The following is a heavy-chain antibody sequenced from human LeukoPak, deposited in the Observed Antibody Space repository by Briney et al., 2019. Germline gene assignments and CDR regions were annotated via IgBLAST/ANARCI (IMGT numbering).Heavy chain of an antibody. CDR1: GFTFSGYA. CDR3: AREGGGWSPYFDY. D-gene: IGHD6-19*01. J-gene: IGHJ4*02. Sequence: GGSLRLSCAASGFTFSGYAMHWVRQAPGKGLEWVAVISYDGSNKYYADSVKGRFTISRDNSKNTLYLQMNSLRAEDTAVYYCAREGGGWSPYFDYWGQGTLVTVSS. V-gene: IGHV3-30*04. CDR2: ISYDGSNK.